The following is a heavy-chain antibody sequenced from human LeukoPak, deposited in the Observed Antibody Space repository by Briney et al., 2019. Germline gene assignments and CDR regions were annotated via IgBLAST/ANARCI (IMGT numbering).Heavy chain of an antibody. CDR3: ASPTGYSSSWPPGGFDY. V-gene: IGHV7-4-1*02. CDR1: GGTFSSYA. CDR2: INTNTGNP. J-gene: IGHJ4*02. Sequence: ASVKVSCKASGGTFSSYAISWVRQAPGQGLEWMGWINTNTGNPTYAQGFTGRFVFSLDTSVSTAYLQISSLKAEDTAVYYCASPTGYSSSWPPGGFDYWGQGTLVTVSS. D-gene: IGHD6-13*01.